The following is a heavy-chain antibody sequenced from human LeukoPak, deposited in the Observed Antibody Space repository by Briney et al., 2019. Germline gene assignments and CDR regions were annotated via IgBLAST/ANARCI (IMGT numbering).Heavy chain of an antibody. CDR2: IWYDGSNQ. CDR1: GFPFSSYS. CDR3: ARDGCSTTSCFDY. V-gene: IGHV3-33*01. Sequence: PGGSLRLSCAASGFPFSSYSMYWVRQAPGKGLEWVAFIWYDGSNQHYADSVKGRFTVSRDHSRNTVYLQMNSLRAEDTAVYYRARDGCSTTSCFDYWGQGTLVTVSS. J-gene: IGHJ4*02. D-gene: IGHD2-2*01.